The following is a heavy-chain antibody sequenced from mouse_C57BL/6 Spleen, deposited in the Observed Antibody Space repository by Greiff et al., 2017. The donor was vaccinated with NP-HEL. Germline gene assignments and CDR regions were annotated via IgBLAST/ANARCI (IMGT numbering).Heavy chain of an antibody. V-gene: IGHV1-82*01. CDR3: ARKGNYDWYFDV. Sequence: QVQLQQSGPELVKPGASVKISCKASGYAFSSSWMNWVKQRPGKGLEWIGRIYPGDGDTNYNGKFKGKATLTADKSSSTAYMQRSSLTSEDSAVYFCARKGNYDWYFDVWGTGTTVTVSS. D-gene: IGHD2-1*01. CDR2: IYPGDGDT. CDR1: GYAFSSSW. J-gene: IGHJ1*03.